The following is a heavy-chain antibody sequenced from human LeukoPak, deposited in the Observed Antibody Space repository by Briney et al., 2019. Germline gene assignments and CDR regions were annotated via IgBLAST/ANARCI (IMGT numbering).Heavy chain of an antibody. Sequence: GGSLRLSCAASGLTLSSYAMSWVRQAPGKGLEWVSAISGSGGSTYYADSVKGRFTISRDNSKNTLYLQVNSLRAEDTAVYYCAKGGKWDVTPFDYWGQGTLVTVSS. J-gene: IGHJ4*02. CDR3: AKGGKWDVTPFDY. D-gene: IGHD1-26*01. CDR2: ISGSGGST. V-gene: IGHV3-23*01. CDR1: GLTLSSYA.